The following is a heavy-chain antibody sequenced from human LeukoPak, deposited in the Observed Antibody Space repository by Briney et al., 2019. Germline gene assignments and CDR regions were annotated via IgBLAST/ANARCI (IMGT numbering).Heavy chain of an antibody. V-gene: IGHV1-2*02. D-gene: IGHD2-21*01. J-gene: IGHJ4*02. CDR1: DYTFTDYY. CDR2: INPKSGGRDT. CDR3: AKGHYDGDHPHYDGGSVDS. Sequence: ASVTVSCKAFDYTFTDYYIHWVRQAPGQGLEWMGWINPKSGGRDTNYAQKFRGRVTMTTDTSISTAYMELSRLRSDDTAVYFCAKGHYDGDHPHYDGGSVDSWGQGTHITVSS.